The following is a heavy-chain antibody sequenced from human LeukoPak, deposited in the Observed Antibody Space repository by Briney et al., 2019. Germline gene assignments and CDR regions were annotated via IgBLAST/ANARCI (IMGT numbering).Heavy chain of an antibody. J-gene: IGHJ4*02. D-gene: IGHD5-18*01. CDR3: ARIKQLWLRDPLREFDY. CDR2: INHSGST. V-gene: IGHV4-34*01. CDR1: GGSFSGYY. Sequence: SETLSLTCAVYGGSFSGYYWSWIRQPPGKGLEWIGEINHSGSTNYNPSLKSRVTISVDTSKNQFSLKLSSVTAADTAVYYCARIKQLWLRDPLREFDYWGQGTLVTVSS.